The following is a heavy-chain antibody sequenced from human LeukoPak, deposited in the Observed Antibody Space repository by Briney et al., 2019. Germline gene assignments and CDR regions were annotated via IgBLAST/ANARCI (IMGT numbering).Heavy chain of an antibody. CDR3: AKDQGQYSSGWYWPSDY. D-gene: IGHD6-19*01. J-gene: IGHJ4*02. V-gene: IGHV3-23*01. CDR2: ISGSGGST. Sequence: PGGSLRLSCAASGFTFSSYAMSWVRQAPGKRLEWVSTISGSGGSTYYADSVKGRFTISRGNSKNTLYLQMNSLRAEDTAVYYCAKDQGQYSSGWYWPSDYWDQGTLVTVSS. CDR1: GFTFSSYA.